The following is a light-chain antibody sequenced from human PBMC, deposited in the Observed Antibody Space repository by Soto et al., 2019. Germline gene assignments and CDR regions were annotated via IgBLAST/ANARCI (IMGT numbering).Light chain of an antibody. V-gene: IGKV1-6*01. Sequence: IQMTQSPSTLSASVGDRVTITCRASQSIGAWLAWYQQKPGKAPKLLIDGSSTLQTGVPSRFSGSGSGTDFTLIISSLQPEDFATYYCLQDFSFPRTFGQGTKVDIK. CDR3: LQDFSFPRT. J-gene: IGKJ1*01. CDR2: GSS. CDR1: QSIGAW.